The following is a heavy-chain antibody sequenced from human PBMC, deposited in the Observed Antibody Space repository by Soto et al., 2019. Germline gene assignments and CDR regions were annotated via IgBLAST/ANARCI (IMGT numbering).Heavy chain of an antibody. D-gene: IGHD3-16*01. Sequence: GGSLRLSCAASGFTLSSYAMSWVRQAPGKGLEWVSAISGSGGSTYYADSVKGRFTISRDNSKNTLYLQMNSLRAEDTAVYYCVTFRGVFKRSGAFAIWGQGTIVPGSS. CDR2: ISGSGGST. V-gene: IGHV3-23*01. CDR3: VTFRGVFKRSGAFAI. J-gene: IGHJ3*02. CDR1: GFTLSSYA.